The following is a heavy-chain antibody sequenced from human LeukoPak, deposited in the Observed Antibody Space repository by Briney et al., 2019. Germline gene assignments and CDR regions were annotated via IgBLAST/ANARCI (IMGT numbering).Heavy chain of an antibody. Sequence: SETLSLTCTVSGGSISSYYWSWIRQPRGKGLEWIGIIYYSGSTYYNPSLKSRVTISVDTSKNQFSLKLSSVTAADTTIYYCARLRSMSAADYYFDSWGQGTLVTVSS. D-gene: IGHD6-13*01. V-gene: IGHV4-59*04. CDR1: GGSISSYY. CDR3: ARLRSMSAADYYFDS. CDR2: IYYSGST. J-gene: IGHJ4*02.